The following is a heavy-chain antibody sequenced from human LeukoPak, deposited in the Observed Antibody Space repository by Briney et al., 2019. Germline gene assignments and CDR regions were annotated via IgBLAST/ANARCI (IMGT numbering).Heavy chain of an antibody. CDR1: GGSFSGYY. J-gene: IGHJ6*02. D-gene: IGHD3-3*01. CDR3: ARFWVFGAGTSPPYHQGMDV. Sequence: PSETLSLTCAVYGGSFSGYYWSWIRQPPGKGLERIGEINHSGSTNYNPSLKSRVTISVDTSKNQFSLKLSSVTAADTAVYYCARFWVFGAGTSPPYHQGMDVWGRGTTVTVSS. CDR2: INHSGST. V-gene: IGHV4-34*01.